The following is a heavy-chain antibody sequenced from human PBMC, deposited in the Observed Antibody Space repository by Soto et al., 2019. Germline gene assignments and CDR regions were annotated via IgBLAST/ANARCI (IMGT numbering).Heavy chain of an antibody. V-gene: IGHV3-48*03. Sequence: LSPSYAAAGFTFRIYERNAVQQVPWKVLEWVSYISSSGSTIYYADSVKGRFTISRDNAKNSLYLQMNSLRAEDTAVYYCARGMYRSGRPYFDYWGQGTLVTVSS. CDR1: GFTFRIYE. D-gene: IGHD6-19*01. J-gene: IGHJ4*02. CDR3: ARGMYRSGRPYFDY. CDR2: ISSSGSTI.